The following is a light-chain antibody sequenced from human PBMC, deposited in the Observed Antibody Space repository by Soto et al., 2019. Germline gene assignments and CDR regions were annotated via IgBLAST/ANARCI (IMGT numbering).Light chain of an antibody. J-gene: IGLJ3*02. CDR3: QSYDSSLSGWV. V-gene: IGLV1-40*01. CDR1: SSNIGAGYD. CDR2: GNN. Sequence: QSVLTQPPSVSGAPGQRVTISCTGSSSNIGAGYDVHWYQQLPGTAPKLLIYGNNNRPARVPDRFSGSKSGTSASLAITGLQAEDEADYYCQSYDSSLSGWVFGGGTKVTVL.